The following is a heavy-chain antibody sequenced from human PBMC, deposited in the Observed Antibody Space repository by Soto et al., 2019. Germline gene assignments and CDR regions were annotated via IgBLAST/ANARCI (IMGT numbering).Heavy chain of an antibody. CDR1: GFTFSSYS. J-gene: IGHJ3*02. CDR2: ISSSSYI. CDR3: ARWGAARDAFDI. D-gene: IGHD1-26*01. V-gene: IGHV3-21*01. Sequence: PGGSLRLSCAASGFTFSSYSMNWVRQAPGKGLEWVSSISSSSYIYYADSVKGRFTISRDNAKNSLYLQMNSLRAEETAVYYCARWGAARDAFDIWGQGTMVTVSS.